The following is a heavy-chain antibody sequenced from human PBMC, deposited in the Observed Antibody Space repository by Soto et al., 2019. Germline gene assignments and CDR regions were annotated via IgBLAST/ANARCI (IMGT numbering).Heavy chain of an antibody. V-gene: IGHV3-23*01. CDR1: GFTFSSYA. Sequence: QPGGSLRLSCAASGFTFSSYAMSWVRQAPGKGLEWVSAISGSGGSTYYADSVKGRFTVSRDNSKNSLYLQMNSLRIDDTAVYYCARDTNGLHYWGQGALVTVSS. J-gene: IGHJ4*02. CDR2: ISGSGGST. CDR3: ARDTNGLHY. D-gene: IGHD2-8*01.